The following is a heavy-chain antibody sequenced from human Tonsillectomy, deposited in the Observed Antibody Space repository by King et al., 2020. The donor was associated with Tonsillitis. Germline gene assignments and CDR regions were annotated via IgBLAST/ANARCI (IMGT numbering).Heavy chain of an antibody. CDR2: IWYDGSYK. D-gene: IGHD6-19*01. CDR1: GFTFSSYG. CDR3: ARGVAVAGIVTLFDY. J-gene: IGHJ4*02. Sequence: VQLVESGGGVVQPGRSLRLSCSASGFTFSSYGMHWVRQAPGKGLEWVAFIWYDGSYKYYADSFKGRITISKDNSKNTLYLQMNSLRAEDTAVYYWARGVAVAGIVTLFDYWGQGTLVTVSS. V-gene: IGHV3-33*08.